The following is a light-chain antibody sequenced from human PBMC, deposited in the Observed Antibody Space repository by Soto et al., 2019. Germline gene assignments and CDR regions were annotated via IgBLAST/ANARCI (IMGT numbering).Light chain of an antibody. J-gene: IGLJ1*01. Sequence: QSVLTQPPSISATPGQKVTISCSGWYSNIETNYVSWHQQLPGTAPKLLIYDNTERPSGVPDRFSGSKSGSSATLGITGLQTGDEADYYCATWDSSLSVGVFGTGTKLTVL. V-gene: IGLV1-51*01. CDR1: YSNIETNY. CDR3: ATWDSSLSVGV. CDR2: DNT.